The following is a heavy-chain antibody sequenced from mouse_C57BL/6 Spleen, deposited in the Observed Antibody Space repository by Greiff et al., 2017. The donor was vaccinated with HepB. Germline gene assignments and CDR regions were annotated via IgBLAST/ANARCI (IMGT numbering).Heavy chain of an antibody. CDR2: ISDGGSYT. Sequence: DVKLVESGGGLVKPGGSLKLSCAASGFTFSSYAMSWVRQTPEKRLEWVATISDGGSYTYYPDNVKGRFTISRDNAKNNLYLQMSHLKSEDTAMYYCARRVYYDYDGFAYWGKGTLVTVSA. J-gene: IGHJ3*01. V-gene: IGHV5-4*03. CDR3: ARRVYYDYDGFAY. CDR1: GFTFSSYA. D-gene: IGHD2-4*01.